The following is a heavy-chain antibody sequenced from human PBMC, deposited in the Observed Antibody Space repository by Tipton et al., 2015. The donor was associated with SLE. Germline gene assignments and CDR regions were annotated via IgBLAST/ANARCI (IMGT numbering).Heavy chain of an antibody. CDR1: GGSISGSIYY. D-gene: IGHD1-14*01. CDR3: AGHVGGRDHDWYFDL. V-gene: IGHV4-39*01. J-gene: IGHJ2*01. CDR2: IYYSGST. Sequence: LRLSCTVSGGSISGSIYYWGWIRQPPGKGLEWIGTIYYSGSTYYNPSLKSRVTISVDTSKKQFSLKLSTVTAADTAVYYCAGHVGGRDHDWYFDLWGRCPLHTVSS.